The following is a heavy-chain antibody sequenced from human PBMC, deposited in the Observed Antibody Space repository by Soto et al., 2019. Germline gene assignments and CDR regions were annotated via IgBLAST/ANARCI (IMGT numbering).Heavy chain of an antibody. CDR3: EKGMGATLGPFDH. Sequence: PGGSLRLSCVVSVFPFGANAMSWVRQAPGKGLEWVSGLSNTGRRTSYADSVKGRFNISRDNSENTVYLQMNSLRVEDTDVYSCEKGMGATLGPFDHWGQGTLVTVSS. V-gene: IGHV3-23*01. J-gene: IGHJ5*02. CDR1: VFPFGANA. D-gene: IGHD1-26*01. CDR2: LSNTGRRT.